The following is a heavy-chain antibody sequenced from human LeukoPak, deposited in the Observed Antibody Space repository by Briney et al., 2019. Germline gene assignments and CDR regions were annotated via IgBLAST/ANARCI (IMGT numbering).Heavy chain of an antibody. J-gene: IGHJ2*01. CDR2: ISSSGSFI. CDR3: ARSDYPKSYWYFDL. Sequence: GGSLRLSCATSGFTFSSYSVNWVRQAPGKGLEWVSAISSSGSFIFYADSVKGRFTISRDNAKNSVYLQMNSLRAEDTAVYYCARSDYPKSYWYFDLWGRGTLVTVSS. V-gene: IGHV3-21*01. CDR1: GFTFSSYS. D-gene: IGHD4-17*01.